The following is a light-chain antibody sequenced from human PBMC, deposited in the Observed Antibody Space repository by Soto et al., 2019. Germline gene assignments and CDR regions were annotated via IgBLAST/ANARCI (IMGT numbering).Light chain of an antibody. CDR2: DVS. V-gene: IGLV2-14*01. CDR3: SSYTNSRTLV. Sequence: QAVLTQPASVSGSPGQSITISCTGTSRDIGAYNYVSWYQQHPGKAPKLMIYDVSDRPSGVSNRFSGSKSGNTASLTISGLQAEDEADYYCSSYTNSRTLVFGGGTKLTVL. CDR1: SRDIGAYNY. J-gene: IGLJ2*01.